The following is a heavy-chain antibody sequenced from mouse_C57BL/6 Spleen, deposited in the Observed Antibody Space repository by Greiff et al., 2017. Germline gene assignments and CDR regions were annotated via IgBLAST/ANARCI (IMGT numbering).Heavy chain of an antibody. V-gene: IGHV6-3*01. CDR3: TGDIYDYDIY. CDR2: IRLKSDNYAT. CDR1: GFTFSNYW. Sequence: EVKLVESGGGLVQPGGSMKLSCVASGFTFSNYWMNWVRQSPEKGLEWVAQIRLKSDNYATHYAESVKGRFTISRDDSKSSVYLQMNNLRAEDTGIYYCTGDIYDYDIYWGQGTLVTVSA. D-gene: IGHD2-4*01. J-gene: IGHJ3*01.